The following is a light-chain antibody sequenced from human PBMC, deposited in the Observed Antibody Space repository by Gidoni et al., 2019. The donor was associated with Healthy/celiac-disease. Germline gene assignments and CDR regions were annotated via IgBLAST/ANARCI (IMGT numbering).Light chain of an antibody. CDR3: QQYGSSPRT. V-gene: IGKV3-20*01. CDR1: QSVSSSY. CDR2: GAS. Sequence: EIVLTQSPGTLSLSPGESANLSCRASQSVSSSYLAWYQQKPGQAPRLLIYGASSRATGIPDRFSGSGYGTDFTLTISRLEPEDFAVYYCQQYGSSPRTFGQGTKVEIK. J-gene: IGKJ1*01.